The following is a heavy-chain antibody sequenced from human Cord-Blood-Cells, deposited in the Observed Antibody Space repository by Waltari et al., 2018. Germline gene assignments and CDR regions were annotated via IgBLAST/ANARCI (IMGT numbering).Heavy chain of an antibody. CDR3: ARVSWADGDY. V-gene: IGHV1-69*09. J-gene: IGHJ4*02. Sequence: QVQLVQSGAEVKKPGSSVQGSCKASGGTFSSYAITGVRQAPGQGLEWMGRIIPILGIANYAQKFQGRVTITADKSTSTAYMELSSLRSEDTAVYYCARVSWADGDYWGQGTLVTVSS. D-gene: IGHD1-26*01. CDR2: IIPILGIA. CDR1: GGTFSSYA.